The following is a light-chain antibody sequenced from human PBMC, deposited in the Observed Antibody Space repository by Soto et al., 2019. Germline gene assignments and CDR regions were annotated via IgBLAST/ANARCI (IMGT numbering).Light chain of an antibody. CDR1: QSVSSN. Sequence: EILMTQSPATLSVSPGERATLSCRAGQSVSSNLAWYQQKPGQAPRLLIYGASTRATGIPARFSGSGSGTEFTLSISSLQSEDFAVYYCQQNNNWPLTFGGGTKVEIK. CDR2: GAS. J-gene: IGKJ4*01. CDR3: QQNNNWPLT. V-gene: IGKV3-15*01.